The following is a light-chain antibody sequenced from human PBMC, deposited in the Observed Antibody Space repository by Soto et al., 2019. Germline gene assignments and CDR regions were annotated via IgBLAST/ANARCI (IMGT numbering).Light chain of an antibody. Sequence: QSVLTQPPSASGSPGQSVTISCTGTSSDVGGYNYVSWYQQHPGKVPKLMVYEVNKRPSGVPDRFSGSKSGNTASLTVSGLQAEDEAAYYCTSYAGGNNVFGTGTKLTVL. CDR3: TSYAGGNNV. CDR1: SSDVGGYNY. V-gene: IGLV2-8*01. CDR2: EVN. J-gene: IGLJ1*01.